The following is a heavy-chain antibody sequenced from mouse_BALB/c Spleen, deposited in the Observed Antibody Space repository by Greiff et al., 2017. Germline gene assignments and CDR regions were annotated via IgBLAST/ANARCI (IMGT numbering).Heavy chain of an antibody. J-gene: IGHJ4*01. Sequence: QVHVKQSGPGLVQPSQSLSITCTVSGFSLTSYGVHWVRQSPGKGLEWLGVIWSGGSTDYNAAFISRLSISKDNSKSQVFFKMNSLQANDTAIYYCASPYYGYALYAMDYWGQGTSVTVSS. CDR2: IWSGGST. CDR3: ASPYYGYALYAMDY. D-gene: IGHD1-2*01. CDR1: GFSLTSYG. V-gene: IGHV2-2*02.